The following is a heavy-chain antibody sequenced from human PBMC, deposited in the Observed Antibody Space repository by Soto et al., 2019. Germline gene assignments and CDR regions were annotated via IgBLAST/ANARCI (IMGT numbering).Heavy chain of an antibody. CDR2: ISSNGGST. D-gene: IGHD6-13*01. Sequence: PGGSLRLSCSASGFTFSSYAMHWVRQAPGKGLEYVSAISSNGGSTYYADSVKGRFTISRDNSKNTLYLQMSSLRAEDTAVYYCVKDTRIAAAGTPYYFDYWGQGTLVTVSS. J-gene: IGHJ4*02. CDR3: VKDTRIAAAGTPYYFDY. V-gene: IGHV3-64D*06. CDR1: GFTFSSYA.